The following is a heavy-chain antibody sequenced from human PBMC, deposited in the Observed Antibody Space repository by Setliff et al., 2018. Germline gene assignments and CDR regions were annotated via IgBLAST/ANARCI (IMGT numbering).Heavy chain of an antibody. D-gene: IGHD4-4*01. J-gene: IGHJ5*01. CDR3: AGRDYSGGDS. CDR1: GGSISSSSYY. Sequence: PSETLSLTCTVSGGSISSSSYYWGWIRQPPGKGLEWIGSTYYRGSTYYNPSLKSRVTISVDTSKNQFSLNLFSVTAADTAVYYCAGRDYSGGDSWGHGTLVTVSS. CDR2: TYYRGST. V-gene: IGHV4-39*01.